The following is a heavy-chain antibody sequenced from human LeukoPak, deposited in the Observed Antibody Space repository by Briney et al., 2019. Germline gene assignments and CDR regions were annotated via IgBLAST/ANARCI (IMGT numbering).Heavy chain of an antibody. V-gene: IGHV4-59*01. D-gene: IGHD2-2*01. Sequence: SETLSLTCTVYGGSISSYYWSWIRQPPGKGLEWIGYIYYSGSTNYNPSLKSRVTISVDTSKNQFSLKLSSVTAADTAVYYCARVGGVPAAINWFDPWGQGTLVTVSS. CDR3: ARVGGVPAAINWFDP. CDR1: GGSISSYY. J-gene: IGHJ5*02. CDR2: IYYSGST.